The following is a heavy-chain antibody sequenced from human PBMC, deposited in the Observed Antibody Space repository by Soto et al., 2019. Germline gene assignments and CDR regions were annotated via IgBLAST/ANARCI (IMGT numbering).Heavy chain of an antibody. D-gene: IGHD6-6*01. J-gene: IGHJ4*01. CDR1: GGSISSYY. Sequence: PSETLSLTCTVSGGSISSYYWSWIRQPPGKGLEWIGYIYDSVSTNYNPSLKSRVTISVDTSKNQFSLKLSSVTAADTAVYYCARGQLHWGQGTLVTVSS. CDR3: ARGQLH. CDR2: IYDSVST. V-gene: IGHV4-59*01.